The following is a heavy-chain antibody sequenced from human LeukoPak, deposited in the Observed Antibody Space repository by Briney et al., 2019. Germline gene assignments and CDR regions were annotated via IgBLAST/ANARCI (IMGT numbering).Heavy chain of an antibody. J-gene: IGHJ3*02. CDR1: GFTFDDYA. Sequence: AGGSLRLSCAASGFTFDDYAMHWVRQAPGKGLEWVSGISWNSGSIGYADSVKGRFTISRDNAKDSLYLQMNSLRAEDTALYYCAKDNWGYNGAFDIWGQGTMVTVSS. D-gene: IGHD7-27*01. CDR2: ISWNSGSI. V-gene: IGHV3-9*01. CDR3: AKDNWGYNGAFDI.